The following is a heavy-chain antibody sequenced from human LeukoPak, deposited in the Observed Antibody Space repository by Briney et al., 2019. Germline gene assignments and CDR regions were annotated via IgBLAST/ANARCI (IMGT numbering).Heavy chain of an antibody. CDR1: GGSISSGGYY. D-gene: IGHD6-6*01. CDR3: ARDRVSGSSSSIDY. Sequence: SETLSLTCTVSGGSISSGGYYWSWIRQPPGKGLEWIGYIYHSGSTYYNPSLKSRVTISVDRSKNQFSLKLSSVTAADTAVYYCARDRVSGSSSSIDYWGQGTLVTVSS. J-gene: IGHJ4*02. CDR2: IYHSGST. V-gene: IGHV4-30-2*01.